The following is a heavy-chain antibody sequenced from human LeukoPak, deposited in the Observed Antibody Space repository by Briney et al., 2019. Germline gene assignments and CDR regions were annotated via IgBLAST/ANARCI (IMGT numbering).Heavy chain of an antibody. V-gene: IGHV3-48*03. D-gene: IGHD4-17*01. J-gene: IGHJ4*02. CDR1: GFTFSSYE. CDR2: ISSSGSTI. Sequence: PGGSLRLSCAASGFTFSSYEMNWVRQAPGKGLEWVSYISSSGSTIYYADSVKGRFTISRDNAKNSLYLQMNSLRAEDTAVYYCARPGAYGDHLDYWGQGTLVTVSS. CDR3: ARPGAYGDHLDY.